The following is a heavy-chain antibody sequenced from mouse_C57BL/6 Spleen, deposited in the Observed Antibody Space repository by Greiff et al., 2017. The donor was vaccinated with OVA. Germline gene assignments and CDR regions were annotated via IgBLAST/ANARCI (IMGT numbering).Heavy chain of an antibody. Sequence: EVQLVESGPELVKPGASVKIPCKASGYTFTDYNMDWVKQSHGKSLEWIGDINPNNGGTIYNQKFKGKATLTVDKSSSTAYMELRSLTSEDTAVYYCARRDGYYVYWYFDVWGTGTTVTVSS. CDR3: ARRDGYYVYWYFDV. V-gene: IGHV1-18*01. J-gene: IGHJ1*03. D-gene: IGHD2-3*01. CDR2: INPNNGGT. CDR1: GYTFTDYN.